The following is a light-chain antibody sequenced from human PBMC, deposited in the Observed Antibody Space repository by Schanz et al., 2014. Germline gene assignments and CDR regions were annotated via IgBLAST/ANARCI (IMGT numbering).Light chain of an antibody. CDR3: QSFDSGLRGVV. J-gene: IGLJ2*01. V-gene: IGLV2-14*01. Sequence: GVSNRFSGSKSGNTASLTISGLQAEDEADYYCQSFDSGLRGVVIGGGTKLTVL.